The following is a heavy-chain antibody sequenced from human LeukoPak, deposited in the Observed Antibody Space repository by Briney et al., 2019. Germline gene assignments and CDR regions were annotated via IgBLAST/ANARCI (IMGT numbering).Heavy chain of an antibody. CDR3: GRLSGSYFDY. CDR2: IWYDGSNK. CDR1: GFTFGAFH. J-gene: IGHJ4*02. V-gene: IGHV3-33*08. D-gene: IGHD1-26*01. Sequence: GGSLRLSCAASGFTFGAFHMNWVRQAPGKGLEWVALIWYDGSNKYYADSVKGRFTISRDNSKNTLYLQMNSLRAEDTAVYYCGRLSGSYFDYWGQGTQVTVSS.